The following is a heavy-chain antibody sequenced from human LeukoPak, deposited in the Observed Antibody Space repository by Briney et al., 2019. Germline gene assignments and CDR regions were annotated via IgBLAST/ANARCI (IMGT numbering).Heavy chain of an antibody. CDR3: ATSKYSGSY. J-gene: IGHJ4*02. D-gene: IGHD1-26*01. Sequence: GGSLRLSCAASGFTFSSYGMHWVRQAPGKGLEWVAVISYDGNNKYYGDSVKGRFTISRDNSKNTLNLQMNSLRAEDTAVYYCATSKYSGSYWGQGTLVTVSS. V-gene: IGHV3-30*03. CDR1: GFTFSSYG. CDR2: ISYDGNNK.